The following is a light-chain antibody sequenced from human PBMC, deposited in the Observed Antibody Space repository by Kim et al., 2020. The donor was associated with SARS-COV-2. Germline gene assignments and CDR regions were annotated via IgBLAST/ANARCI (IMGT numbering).Light chain of an antibody. CDR1: QSVLYSSNNKNY. CDR3: QQYYSTPA. V-gene: IGKV4-1*01. J-gene: IGKJ2*01. Sequence: DIVMTQSPDSLAVSLGERATINCKSSQSVLYSSNNKNYLAWYQQKPGQPPKLLIYWASTRESGVPDRLSGSGSGTDFTLTISSLQADDVAVYYCQQYYSTPAFGQGTKLEI. CDR2: WAS.